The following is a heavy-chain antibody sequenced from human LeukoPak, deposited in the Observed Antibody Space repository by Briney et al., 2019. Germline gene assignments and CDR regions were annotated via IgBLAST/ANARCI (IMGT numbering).Heavy chain of an antibody. CDR3: ARRIAAARGGGDYGMDV. CDR2: IYYSGST. V-gene: IGHV4-39*01. D-gene: IGHD6-13*01. J-gene: IGHJ6*02. Sequence: PSETLSLTCAVYGGSFSSYYWGWIRQPPGKGLEWIGSIYYSGSTYYNPSLKSRVTISVDTSKNQFSLKLSSVTAADTAVYYCARRIAAARGGGDYGMDVWGQGTTVTVSS. CDR1: GGSFSSYY.